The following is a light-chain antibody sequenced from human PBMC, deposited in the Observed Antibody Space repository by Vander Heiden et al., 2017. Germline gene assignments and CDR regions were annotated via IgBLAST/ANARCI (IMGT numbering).Light chain of an antibody. CDR3: CSYAVSYTWV. J-gene: IGLJ3*02. Sequence: QSALTQPRSVSGSPCQSVTMSYTGTSSDVRGDNYVPCYQQHPDIAPKLMTYYVSKRPSWVPDRFSGSKSVNTASLTISALQAEDDADYYCCSYAVSYTWVFGGGTKLTVL. CDR2: YVS. CDR1: SSDVRGDNY. V-gene: IGLV2-11*01.